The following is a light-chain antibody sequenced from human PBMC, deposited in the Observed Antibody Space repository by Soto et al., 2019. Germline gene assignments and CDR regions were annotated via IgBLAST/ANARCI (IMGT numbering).Light chain of an antibody. CDR1: ENLRTF. CDR2: DAS. CDR3: QQRSIWPLT. J-gene: IGKJ4*01. V-gene: IGKV3-11*01. Sequence: EIVLTQSPATLSLSPGERATLSCRATENLRTFLAWYQQKAGQAPRLLIYDASNRATGTPDRFSGSGSGTDLTLTTSNLAPEDSAVYCCQQRSIWPLTFGGGTKVDIK.